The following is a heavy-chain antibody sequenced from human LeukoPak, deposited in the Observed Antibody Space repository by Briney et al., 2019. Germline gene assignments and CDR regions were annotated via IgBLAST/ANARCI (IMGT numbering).Heavy chain of an antibody. V-gene: IGHV3-9*01. CDR2: ISWNSGSI. J-gene: IGHJ4*02. D-gene: IGHD5-18*01. Sequence: PGGSLRLSCAASGLIFDDYAMHWVRQAPGKGLEWVSGISWNSGSIGYADSVKGRFTISRDNAKNSLYLQMNSLRAEDTALYYCAKEYSYGLSHWGQGTLVTVSS. CDR1: GLIFDDYA. CDR3: AKEYSYGLSH.